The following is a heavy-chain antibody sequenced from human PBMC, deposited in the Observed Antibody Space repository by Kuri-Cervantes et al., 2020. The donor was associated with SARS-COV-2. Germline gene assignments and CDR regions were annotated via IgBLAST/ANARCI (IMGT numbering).Heavy chain of an antibody. CDR3: ARGGYSSSWYSDY. V-gene: IGHV3-21*01. Sequence: GGSLRLSCAASGFTFSSYSMNWVRQAPGKGLEWVSSISSSSSYIYYADSVKGRVTISRDNAKNSLYLQMNSLRAEDTAVYYCARGGYSSSWYSDYWGQGTLVTVSS. D-gene: IGHD6-13*01. CDR1: GFTFSSYS. CDR2: ISSSSSYI. J-gene: IGHJ4*02.